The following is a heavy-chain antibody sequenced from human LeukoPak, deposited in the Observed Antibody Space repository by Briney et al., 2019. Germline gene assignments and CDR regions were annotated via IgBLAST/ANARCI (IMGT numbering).Heavy chain of an antibody. CDR3: ARDGRYSYMSYYYYMDV. D-gene: IGHD5-18*01. CDR1: GYTFTGYY. J-gene: IGHJ6*03. CDR2: INPNSGGT. Sequence: ASVKVSCKASGYTFTGYYMHWVRQAPGQGLEWMGWINPNSGGTNYAQKFQGRVTMTRDTSISTAYMELSRLRSDDTAVYYCARDGRYSYMSYYYYMDVWGKGTTVTVSS. V-gene: IGHV1-2*02.